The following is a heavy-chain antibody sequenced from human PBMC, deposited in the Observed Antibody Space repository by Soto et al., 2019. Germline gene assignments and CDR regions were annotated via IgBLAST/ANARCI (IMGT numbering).Heavy chain of an antibody. D-gene: IGHD2-15*01. CDR1: GFTFTNHW. Sequence: GGSLRLSCAASGFTFTNHWMHWVRQVPGKGLVWVSRINTDGSSTTYADSVKGRFTISRDNAKNTVYVQMKSLRAADTAVYYCARDYSGWFDPWGQGTLVTVSS. CDR3: ARDYSGWFDP. CDR2: INTDGSST. V-gene: IGHV3-74*01. J-gene: IGHJ5*02.